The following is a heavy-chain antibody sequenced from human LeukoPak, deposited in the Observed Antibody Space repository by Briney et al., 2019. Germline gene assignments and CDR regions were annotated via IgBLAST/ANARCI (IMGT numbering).Heavy chain of an antibody. Sequence: SQTLSLTCTVSGASIRSGDYYRSWIRQPPGTGLEWIGYIYDSGSTYYNPSLKSRITISVDTSENRFSLKLSSVTATDTAVYYCARDCSGGSCYGAFDIWGQGTMVTVSS. V-gene: IGHV4-30-4*01. CDR1: GASIRSGDYY. D-gene: IGHD2-15*01. CDR2: IYDSGST. J-gene: IGHJ3*02. CDR3: ARDCSGGSCYGAFDI.